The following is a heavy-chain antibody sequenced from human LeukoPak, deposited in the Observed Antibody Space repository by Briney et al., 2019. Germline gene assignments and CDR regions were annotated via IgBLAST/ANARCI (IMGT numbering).Heavy chain of an antibody. V-gene: IGHV3-74*03. CDR3: AKEENWNLDY. D-gene: IGHD1-1*01. CDR2: LNSDGSDR. Sequence: PGGSLRLSCAASGFTFSSHWMHWVRQVPGKGLVWVSRLNSDGSDRQYADSVKGRFTISRDNAKNMLYLQMSSLRAEDTAVYYCAKEENWNLDYWGQGTLATVSS. CDR1: GFTFSSHW. J-gene: IGHJ4*02.